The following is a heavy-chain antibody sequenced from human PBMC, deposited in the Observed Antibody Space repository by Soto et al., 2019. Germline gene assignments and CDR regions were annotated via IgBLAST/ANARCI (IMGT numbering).Heavy chain of an antibody. V-gene: IGHV4-31*03. CDR2: IYYSGST. J-gene: IGHJ3*02. Sequence: QVQLQESGPGLVKPSQTLSLTCTVSGGSISSGGYYWSWIRQHPGKGLEWIGYIYYSGSTYYNPSLKSRVTLAVHTSKNQSSLKLSYVTAADTAVYFCARRRVTMGRGACVEDFDTGGQGTMDTVSS. CDR3: ARRRVTMGRGACVEDFDT. D-gene: IGHD3-10*01. CDR1: GGSISSGGYY.